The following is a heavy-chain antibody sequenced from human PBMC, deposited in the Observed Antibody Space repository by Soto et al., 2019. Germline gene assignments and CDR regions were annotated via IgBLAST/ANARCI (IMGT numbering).Heavy chain of an antibody. CDR3: ARALDFWSAYFDY. CDR1: GFTFSSYG. J-gene: IGHJ4*02. D-gene: IGHD3-3*01. Sequence: HPGGSLRLSCAASGFTFSSYGMHWVRQAPGKGLEWVAVIWYDGSNKYYADSVKGRFTISRDNSKNTLYLQMNSLRTEDTAVYYCARALDFWSAYFDYWGQGSLVTVSS. CDR2: IWYDGSNK. V-gene: IGHV3-33*01.